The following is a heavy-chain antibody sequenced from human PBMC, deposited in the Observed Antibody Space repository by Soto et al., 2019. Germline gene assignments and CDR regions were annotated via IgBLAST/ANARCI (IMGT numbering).Heavy chain of an antibody. J-gene: IGHJ1*01. Sequence: QVQLQESGPGLVKPSQTLSLTCTVSGGSISSGGYYWSWIRQHPGKGLEWIGYIYYSGSTYYNPSLKSRVTNSVETFKNQFPLKLGSVTAADTAVYYCARALPAVTTVVTPGYFQHWGQGTLVTVSS. CDR1: GGSISSGGYY. CDR2: IYYSGST. V-gene: IGHV4-31*03. D-gene: IGHD4-17*01. CDR3: ARALPAVTTVVTPGYFQH.